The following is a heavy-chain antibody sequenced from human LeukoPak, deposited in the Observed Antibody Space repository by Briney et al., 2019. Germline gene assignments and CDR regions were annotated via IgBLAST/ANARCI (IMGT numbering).Heavy chain of an antibody. Sequence: GGSLRLSCAASGLRFSDAWMTWVRQAPGKGLECVGRIKSWFNGGTQDLAATVKGRFIISREDSRNTVYLQLNSLKTEDTAVCYCTKDRPYTGGGVIASWGPGTLVTVSS. CDR1: GLRFSDAW. V-gene: IGHV3-15*01. CDR3: TKDRPYTGGGVIAS. D-gene: IGHD3-16*01. J-gene: IGHJ5*01. CDR2: IKSWFNGGTQ.